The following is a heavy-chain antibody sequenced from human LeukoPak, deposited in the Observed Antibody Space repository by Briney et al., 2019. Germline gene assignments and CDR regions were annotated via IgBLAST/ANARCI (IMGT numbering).Heavy chain of an antibody. V-gene: IGHV3-21*01. CDR2: ISSSSIYT. J-gene: IGHJ4*01. D-gene: IGHD6-19*01. Sequence: GGSLRLSCVASGFTFSSYSMNWVRQAPGRGLEWVSSISSSSIYTYYADSVKGRFTISRDNAKNSLYLQMNSLRADDTALYFCARDSTADLDYWGQGTLVTVSS. CDR1: GFTFSSYS. CDR3: ARDSTADLDY.